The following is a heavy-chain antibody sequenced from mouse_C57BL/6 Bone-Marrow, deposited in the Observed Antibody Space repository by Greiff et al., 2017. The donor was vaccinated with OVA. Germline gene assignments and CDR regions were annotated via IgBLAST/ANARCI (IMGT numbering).Heavy chain of an antibody. D-gene: IGHD5-1*01. CDR3: ARDEYAGFAY. CDR2: IYPGSGST. CDR1: GYTFTSYW. J-gene: IGHJ3*01. V-gene: IGHV1-55*01. Sequence: VQLQQPGAELVKPGASVKMSCKASGYTFTSYWITWVKQRPGQGLEWIGDIYPGSGSTKYNEKFQSKATLTVDTSSSTASMQLSSLTSEDSAVYYYARDEYAGFAYWGQETLVTVTA.